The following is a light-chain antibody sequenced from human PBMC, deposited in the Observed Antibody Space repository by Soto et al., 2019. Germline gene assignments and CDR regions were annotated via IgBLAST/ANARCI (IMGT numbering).Light chain of an antibody. Sequence: IRISQSPSALSASVGDRVTITCRASQGISNYLAWYQQEPGKLPNLLIYGASTLQSGVPSRFSGSGSGTDFTLTISSLQPEDVATYYCQKYNSAPLTFGGGTRWIS. CDR3: QKYNSAPLT. V-gene: IGKV1-27*01. J-gene: IGKJ4*01. CDR2: GAS. CDR1: QGISNY.